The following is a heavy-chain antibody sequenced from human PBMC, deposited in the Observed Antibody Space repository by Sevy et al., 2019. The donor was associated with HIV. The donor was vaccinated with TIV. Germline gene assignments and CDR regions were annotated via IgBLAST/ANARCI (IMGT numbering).Heavy chain of an antibody. CDR1: GGSFSGYY. CDR3: ATHCSSTSCSHAFDI. J-gene: IGHJ3*02. D-gene: IGHD2-2*01. CDR2: LNHSGST. V-gene: IGHV4-34*01. Sequence: SETLSLTCAVYGGSFSGYYWSWIRLPPGKGLEWIGELNHSGSTNDNPSLKSRVTMSGDTSKNQFSLKLSSVTAADTAVYYCATHCSSTSCSHAFDIWGQGTMVTVSS.